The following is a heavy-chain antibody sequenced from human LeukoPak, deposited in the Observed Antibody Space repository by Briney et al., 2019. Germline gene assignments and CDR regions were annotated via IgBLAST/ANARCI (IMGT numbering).Heavy chain of an antibody. CDR3: ARDSTLTKSFDI. D-gene: IGHD4-17*01. CDR1: GGSISSYY. Sequence: SETLSLTCTVSGGSISSYYWTWIRQRPGKGLQWIGYIFYTGSTNYNPSLKSRVTISIDTSKNQFSLKLSSVTAADTAVYYCARDSTLTKSFDIWGQGTMVTVSS. V-gene: IGHV4-59*01. CDR2: IFYTGST. J-gene: IGHJ3*02.